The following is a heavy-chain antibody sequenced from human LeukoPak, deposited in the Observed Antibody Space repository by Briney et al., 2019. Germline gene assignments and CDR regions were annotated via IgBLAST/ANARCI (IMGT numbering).Heavy chain of an antibody. D-gene: IGHD4-17*01. J-gene: IGHJ4*02. CDR1: GFTFRSYG. Sequence: GGSLRLSCAASGFTFRSYGLSWVRQAPGKGLEWVSAMSGSGNMTYYADSVKGRFTISRDNAKNSLYLQMNSLRAEDTAVYYCARETGLVRVVYGDLPPDYWGQGTLVTVSS. CDR3: ARETGLVRVVYGDLPPDY. CDR2: MSGSGNMT. V-gene: IGHV3-21*01.